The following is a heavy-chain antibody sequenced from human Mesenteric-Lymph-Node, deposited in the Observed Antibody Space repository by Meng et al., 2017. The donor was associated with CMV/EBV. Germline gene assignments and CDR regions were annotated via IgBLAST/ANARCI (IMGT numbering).Heavy chain of an antibody. Sequence: GGSLRLSCAASGFTFSSYWMSWVRQAPGKGLEWVANIKQDGSEKYYVDSVKGRFTISRDNAKNSLYLQMNSLRAEDTAVYYCAKGGFLEWSPPYYYGMDVWGQGTTVTVSS. D-gene: IGHD3-3*01. CDR3: AKGGFLEWSPPYYYGMDV. CDR1: GFTFSSYW. J-gene: IGHJ6*02. CDR2: IKQDGSEK. V-gene: IGHV3-7*01.